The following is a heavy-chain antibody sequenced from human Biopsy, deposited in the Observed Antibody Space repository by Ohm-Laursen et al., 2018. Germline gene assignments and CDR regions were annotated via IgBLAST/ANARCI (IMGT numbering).Heavy chain of an antibody. Sequence: ASVKVSCKASGYSFTSYGMNWVRQAPGQGLEWVGWISPYFGNTISTQKLQARVTLSTETSTDTAYMELRSLRYDDTAIYYCVREGLDCAGGTCYSGPLDLWGQGTLITVSS. D-gene: IGHD2-15*01. CDR2: ISPYFGNT. CDR3: VREGLDCAGGTCYSGPLDL. J-gene: IGHJ4*03. V-gene: IGHV1-18*01. CDR1: GYSFTSYG.